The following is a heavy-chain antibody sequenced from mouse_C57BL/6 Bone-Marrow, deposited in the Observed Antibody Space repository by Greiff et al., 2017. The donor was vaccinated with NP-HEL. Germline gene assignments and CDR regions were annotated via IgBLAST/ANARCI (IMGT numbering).Heavy chain of an antibody. Sequence: VQGVESGAELVRPGTSVKVSCKASGYAFTNYLIEWVKQRPGQGLEWIGVINPGSGGTNYNEKFKGKATLTADKSSSTAYMQLSSLTSEDSAVYFCARGGDSSDWGQGTTLTVSS. CDR3: ARGGDSSD. D-gene: IGHD3-2*02. CDR2: INPGSGGT. CDR1: GYAFTNYL. V-gene: IGHV1-54*01. J-gene: IGHJ2*01.